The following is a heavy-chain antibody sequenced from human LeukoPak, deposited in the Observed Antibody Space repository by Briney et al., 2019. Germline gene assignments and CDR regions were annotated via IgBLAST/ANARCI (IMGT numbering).Heavy chain of an antibody. CDR2: ISAYNGNT. D-gene: IGHD2-21*02. J-gene: IGHJ4*02. Sequence: ASVKVSCKASGYTFTSYGISWVRQAPGQGLEWMGWISAYNGNTNYAQKLQGRVTTTTDTSTSTAYMELRSLRSDDTAVYYCARDMDPTVVVTADNPFDYWGQGTLVTVSS. CDR1: GYTFTSYG. V-gene: IGHV1-18*01. CDR3: ARDMDPTVVVTADNPFDY.